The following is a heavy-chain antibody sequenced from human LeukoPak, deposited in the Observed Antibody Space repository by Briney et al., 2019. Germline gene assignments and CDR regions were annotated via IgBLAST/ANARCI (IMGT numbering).Heavy chain of an antibody. CDR2: ISSSSTYI. D-gene: IGHD3-22*01. V-gene: IGHV3-21*01. CDR1: GFTFSSYS. J-gene: IGHJ4*02. CDR3: ARKYCYDSSGHFDY. Sequence: GGSLRLSCAASGFTFSSYSMSWVRQAPGKGLEWVSSISSSSTYIYYADSLKGRFTISRDNAKNSLYLQMNSLRAEDTAVYYCARKYCYDSSGHFDYWGQGTLVTVSS.